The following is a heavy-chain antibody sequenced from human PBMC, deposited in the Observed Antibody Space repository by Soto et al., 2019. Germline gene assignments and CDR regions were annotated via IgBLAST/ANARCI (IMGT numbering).Heavy chain of an antibody. D-gene: IGHD3-22*01. Sequence: ASVKVSCKASGYTFTSYGISWVRQAPGQGLEWMGWISAYNGNTNYAQKLQGRVTMTTDTSTSTAYMELRSLRSDDTAVYYCARDQAGGSSGYSPPAGAFDIWGQGTMVTVSS. CDR3: ARDQAGGSSGYSPPAGAFDI. V-gene: IGHV1-18*04. CDR2: ISAYNGNT. CDR1: GYTFTSYG. J-gene: IGHJ3*02.